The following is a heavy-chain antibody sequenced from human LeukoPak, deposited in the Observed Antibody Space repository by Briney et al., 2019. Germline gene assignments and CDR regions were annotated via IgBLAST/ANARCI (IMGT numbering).Heavy chain of an antibody. CDR3: ARGERLTGYSSALDY. CDR2: ISSRGSTI. CDR1: GFTFSDYY. Sequence: GGSLRLSCAASGFTFSDYYMSWIRQAPGKGLEWVSYISSRGSTIKYADSVKGRFTISRDNAKNSLYLQMNSLRADDTAVYYYARGERLTGYSSALDYWGQGTLVTVSS. V-gene: IGHV3-11*01. D-gene: IGHD3-9*01. J-gene: IGHJ4*02.